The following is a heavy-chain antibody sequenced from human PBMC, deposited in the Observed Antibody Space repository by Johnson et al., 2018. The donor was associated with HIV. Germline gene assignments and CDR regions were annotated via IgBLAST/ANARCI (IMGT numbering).Heavy chain of an antibody. CDR2: IGTAGDT. D-gene: IGHD5/OR15-5a*01. CDR3: AKLDVSLDAFDI. V-gene: IGHV3-13*01. Sequence: VESGGGLVQPGGSLRLSCAASGFTFSSYDMHWVRQATGKGLEWVSAIGTAGDTYYPGSVKGRFTISRENAKNSLYLQMNSLIAEYTAVYYCAKLDVSLDAFDIWGQGTMVTVSS. J-gene: IGHJ3*02. CDR1: GFTFSSYD.